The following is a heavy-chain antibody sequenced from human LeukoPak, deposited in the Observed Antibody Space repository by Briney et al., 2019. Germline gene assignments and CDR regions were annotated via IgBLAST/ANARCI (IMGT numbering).Heavy chain of an antibody. V-gene: IGHV3-48*01. D-gene: IGHD3-22*01. Sequence: GGSLRLSCAASGFTFSSYSMNWVRQAPGKGLEWVSYISSSSSTIYYADSVKGRFTISRDNAKNSLYLQMNSLRAEDTAVYYCAREGQYYYDSSGYYLDYYYYYMDVWGKGPRSPSP. CDR2: ISSSSSTI. CDR1: GFTFSSYS. J-gene: IGHJ6*03. CDR3: AREGQYYYDSSGYYLDYYYYYMDV.